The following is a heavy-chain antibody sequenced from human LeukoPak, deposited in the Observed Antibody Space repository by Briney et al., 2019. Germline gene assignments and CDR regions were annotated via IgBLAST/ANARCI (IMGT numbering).Heavy chain of an antibody. CDR2: ISAYNGNT. V-gene: IGHV1-18*04. J-gene: IGHJ4*02. CDR3: ARSFPYCSSTSCHHFDY. D-gene: IGHD2-2*01. CDR1: GYTFTGYY. Sequence: ASVKVSCKASGYTFTGYYMHWVRQAPGQGLEWMGWISAYNGNTNYAQKLQGRVTMTTDTSTSTAYMELRSLRSDDTAVYYCARSFPYCSSTSCHHFDYWGQGTLVTVSS.